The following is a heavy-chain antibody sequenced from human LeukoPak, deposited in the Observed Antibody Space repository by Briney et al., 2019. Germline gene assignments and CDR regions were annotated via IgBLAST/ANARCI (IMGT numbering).Heavy chain of an antibody. CDR2: IYHSGST. V-gene: IGHV4-30-2*01. CDR1: GGSISSGGYY. CDR3: ASRFIRYCSSTSCFLNSWYFDL. Sequence: SQTLSLTCAVSGGSISSGGYYWSWIRQPPGKGLEWIGRIYHSGSTYYNPSLKSRVTISVDRSKNQFSLNLRSVTAADTAVYHCASRFIRYCSSTSCFLNSWYFDLGGRGTLVTVSS. J-gene: IGHJ2*01. D-gene: IGHD2-2*01.